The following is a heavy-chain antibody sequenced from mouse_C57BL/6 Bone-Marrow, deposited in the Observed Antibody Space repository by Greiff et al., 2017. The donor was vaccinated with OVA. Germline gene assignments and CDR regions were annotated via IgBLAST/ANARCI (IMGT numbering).Heavy chain of an antibody. CDR2: IYPGDGDT. D-gene: IGHD1-1*01. CDR1: GYAFSSSW. V-gene: IGHV1-82*01. J-gene: IGHJ1*03. Sequence: VKLVESGPELVKPGASVKISCKASGYAFSSSWMNWVKQRPGKGLEWIGRIYPGDGDTNYNGKFKGKATLTADKSSSTAYMQLSSLPSEDSAVYFCARRRESYYYGSSPRWYFDVWGTGTTVTVSS. CDR3: ARRRESYYYGSSPRWYFDV.